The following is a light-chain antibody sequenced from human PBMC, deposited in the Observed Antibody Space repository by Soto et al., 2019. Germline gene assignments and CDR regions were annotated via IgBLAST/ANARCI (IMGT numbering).Light chain of an antibody. V-gene: IGLV1-47*02. CDR2: TTN. J-gene: IGLJ2*01. Sequence: QSVLTQPPSASGTPGQSVTISCSGSRSNIGSSYVDWYQQVPGSAPRLLIYTTNQRPSGVPDRFSGSKSGTSASLVISGLRSEYEADYYCSSWDDSLKFGGGTKLTVL. CDR1: RSNIGSSY. CDR3: SSWDDSLK.